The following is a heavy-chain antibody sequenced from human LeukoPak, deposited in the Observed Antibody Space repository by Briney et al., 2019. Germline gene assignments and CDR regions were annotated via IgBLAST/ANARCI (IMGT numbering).Heavy chain of an antibody. D-gene: IGHD2-15*01. Sequence: SVKVSCKASGGTFSSYAIGWVRQAPGQGLEWMGGIIPIFGTANYVQKFQGRVTITADESTSTAYMELSSLRSEDTAVYYCARGTPGYCSGGSCYSYMDVWGKGTTVTVSS. J-gene: IGHJ6*03. V-gene: IGHV1-69*01. CDR2: IIPIFGTA. CDR1: GGTFSSYA. CDR3: ARGTPGYCSGGSCYSYMDV.